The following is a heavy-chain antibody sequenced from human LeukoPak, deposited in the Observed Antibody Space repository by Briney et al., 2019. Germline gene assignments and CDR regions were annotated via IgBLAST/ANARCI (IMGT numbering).Heavy chain of an antibody. D-gene: IGHD3-10*01. V-gene: IGHV3-11*01. J-gene: IGHJ4*02. CDR1: GFTFTDYY. Sequence: GGSLRLSCSASGFTFTDYYMSWIRQAPGKGLEWVSYISPSGTVIYYGDSVKGRFTISRDNTKKSLFLQMNSLRAEDTAVYYCARDYNSWGQGTLVTVSS. CDR3: ARDYNS. CDR2: ISPSGTVI.